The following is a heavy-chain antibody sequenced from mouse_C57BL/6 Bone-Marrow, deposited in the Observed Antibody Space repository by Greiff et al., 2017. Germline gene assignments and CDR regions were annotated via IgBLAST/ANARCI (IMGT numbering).Heavy chain of an antibody. D-gene: IGHD4-1*01. CDR2: IYPTSGRT. Sequence: QVQLQQPGAELVKPGASVKMSFKASGYTFTSYWITWVKQRPGQGLEWIGDIYPTSGRTNYNEKFKSKAILTVDTSSNTAYMQLSSLTSEDSAVFYRARSGPLGRSFDYWGQGTTLTVSS. CDR3: ARSGPLGRSFDY. V-gene: IGHV1-55*01. CDR1: GYTFTSYW. J-gene: IGHJ2*01.